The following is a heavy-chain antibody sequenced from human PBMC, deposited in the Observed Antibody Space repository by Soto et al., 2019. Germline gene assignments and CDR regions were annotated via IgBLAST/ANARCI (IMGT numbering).Heavy chain of an antibody. CDR3: ARGLQRRFGGYKGLGYHGMDV. CDR1: GGSFSDYY. CDR2: ISHSGST. D-gene: IGHD5-12*01. Sequence: SETLSLTCAVNGGSFSDYYWTWVRQPPGKGLEWIGEISHSGSTSYNPSLKSRVTISIGTSKNQFSLKLSSVSAADTAMYYCARGLQRRFGGYKGLGYHGMDVWGQGTTVTFPS. J-gene: IGHJ6*02. V-gene: IGHV4-34*01.